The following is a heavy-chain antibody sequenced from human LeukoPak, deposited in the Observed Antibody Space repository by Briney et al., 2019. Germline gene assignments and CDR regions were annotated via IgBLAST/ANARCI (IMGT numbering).Heavy chain of an antibody. D-gene: IGHD3-10*01. CDR2: ISGSGGST. CDR1: GFTFNNYA. Sequence: GGSLRLSCAASGFTFNNYAMNWVRQAPGKGLEWVSAISGSGGSTYYADSVKGRFTISRDNSKNTLYLQMNSLRAEDTAVYYCAKDMVRGVIAKFDYWGQGTLVTVSS. CDR3: AKDMVRGVIAKFDY. J-gene: IGHJ4*02. V-gene: IGHV3-23*01.